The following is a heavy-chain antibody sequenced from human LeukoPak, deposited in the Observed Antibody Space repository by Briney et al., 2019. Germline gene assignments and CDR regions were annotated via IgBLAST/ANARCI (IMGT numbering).Heavy chain of an antibody. V-gene: IGHV3-7*01. CDR2: IKQDGSEK. D-gene: IGHD6-6*01. CDR3: ARDPSSLGRVGAFDI. CDR1: GFTFSSYR. Sequence: GSLRLSCAASGFTFSSYRMSWVRQAPGKGREWVANIKQDGSEKYYVDSVRGRFTTSRDNAKNSLYLQMNSRRAEDTAVYYCARDPSSLGRVGAFDIWGQGTMVTVSS. J-gene: IGHJ3*02.